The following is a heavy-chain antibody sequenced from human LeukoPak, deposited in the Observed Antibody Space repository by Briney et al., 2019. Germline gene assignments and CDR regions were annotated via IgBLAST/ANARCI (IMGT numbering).Heavy chain of an antibody. CDR3: ARSLRYVDTAMVPNYYYYYGIDV. D-gene: IGHD5-18*01. CDR1: GGTFSSYA. CDR2: IIPIFGTA. J-gene: IGHJ6*02. V-gene: IGHV1-69*13. Sequence: ASVKVSCKASGGTFSSYAISWVRQAPGQGLEWMGGIIPIFGTANYAQKFQGRVTITADESTSTAYMELSSLRSEDTAVYYCARSLRYVDTAMVPNYYYYYGIDVWGQGTTVTVSS.